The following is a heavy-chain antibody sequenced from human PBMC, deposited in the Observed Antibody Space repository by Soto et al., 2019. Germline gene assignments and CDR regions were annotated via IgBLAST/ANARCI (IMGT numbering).Heavy chain of an antibody. Sequence: GGSLRLSCAASGFTFSSYGMHWVRQAPGKGLEWVAVISYDGSNKYYADSVKGRFTISRDNSKNTLYLQMNSLRAEDTAVYYCAKVSDFWSGSSYYYYGMDVWGQGTTVTVSS. V-gene: IGHV3-30*18. CDR1: GFTFSSYG. CDR2: ISYDGSNK. J-gene: IGHJ6*02. D-gene: IGHD3-3*01. CDR3: AKVSDFWSGSSYYYYGMDV.